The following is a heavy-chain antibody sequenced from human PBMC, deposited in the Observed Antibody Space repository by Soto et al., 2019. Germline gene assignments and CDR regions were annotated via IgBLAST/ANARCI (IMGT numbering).Heavy chain of an antibody. J-gene: IGHJ5*02. CDR2: IQSNTDGGTT. V-gene: IGHV3-15*07. Sequence: EVQLVESGGGLVKPGGSLRLSCAASGFTFSNAWMNWVRQAPGKGLEWVGRIQSNTDGGTTDYAAPVKGRFTISRDDSKNTLYLQINSLKTEDTAVYYCTTGLRRPGDFSGDGARSWGQGTLVTVSS. D-gene: IGHD7-27*01. CDR3: TTGLRRPGDFSGDGARS. CDR1: GFTFSNAW.